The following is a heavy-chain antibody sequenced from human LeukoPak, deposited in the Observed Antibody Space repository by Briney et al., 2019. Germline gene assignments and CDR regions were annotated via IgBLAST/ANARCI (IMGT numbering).Heavy chain of an antibody. CDR1: GFTFSSYD. V-gene: IGHV3-13*01. D-gene: IGHD3-10*01. CDR2: IGTAGDT. J-gene: IGHJ4*02. CDR3: ARGGSGGDFDY. Sequence: GGSLRLSCAASGFTFSSYDMHWVRQATGKGLEWVSAIGTAGDTYYPGSVKGRSTISRENAKNSLYLQMNSLRAGDTAVYYCARGGSGGDFDYGGQGTLVTVSS.